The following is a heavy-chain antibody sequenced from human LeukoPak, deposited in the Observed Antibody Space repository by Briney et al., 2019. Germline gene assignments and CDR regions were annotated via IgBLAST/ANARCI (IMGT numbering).Heavy chain of an antibody. CDR2: IRYDGSNK. Sequence: PGGSLRLSCVASGFTFSYNGMHWVRQAPGKGLEWVAFIRYDGSNKYYADSVKDRFTISRDNSKNSLYLQMNSLRAEDTVVYYCARDLSTVTAPGINMDVWGKGTTVTISS. V-gene: IGHV3-30*02. D-gene: IGHD4-17*01. CDR3: ARDLSTVTAPGINMDV. CDR1: GFTFSYNG. J-gene: IGHJ6*03.